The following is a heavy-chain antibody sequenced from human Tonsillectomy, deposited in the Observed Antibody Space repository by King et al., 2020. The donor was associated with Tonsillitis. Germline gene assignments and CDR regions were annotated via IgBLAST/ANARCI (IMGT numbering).Heavy chain of an antibody. CDR3: ARSMVRGYYFDY. J-gene: IGHJ4*02. V-gene: IGHV3-33*08. Sequence: VQLVESGGGVVQPGRSLSLSCATSRFTFSSYGMHWVRQAPGKGLEWVAVIWYDGSNKYYADSVKGRFTISRDNSKNTLYLQMNSLRAEDTAVYYCARSMVRGYYFDYWGQGTLVTVSS. CDR2: IWYDGSNK. D-gene: IGHD3-10*01. CDR1: RFTFSSYG.